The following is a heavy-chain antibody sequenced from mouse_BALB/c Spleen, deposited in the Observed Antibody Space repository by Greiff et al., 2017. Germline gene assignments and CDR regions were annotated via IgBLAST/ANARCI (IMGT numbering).Heavy chain of an antibody. CDR3: ARESYYYGSSLYAMDY. Sequence: QVQLKESGPELVKPGASVKISCKASGYAFSSSWMNWVKQRPGQGLEWIGRIYPGDGDTNYNGKFKGKATLTADKSSSTAYMQLSSLTSVDSAVYFCARESYYYGSSLYAMDYWGQGTSVTVSS. CDR2: IYPGDGDT. V-gene: IGHV1-82*01. D-gene: IGHD1-1*01. J-gene: IGHJ4*01. CDR1: GYAFSSSW.